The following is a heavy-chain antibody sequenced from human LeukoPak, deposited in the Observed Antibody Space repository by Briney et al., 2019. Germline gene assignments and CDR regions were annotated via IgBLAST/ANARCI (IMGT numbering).Heavy chain of an antibody. J-gene: IGHJ6*03. D-gene: IGHD4-17*01. Sequence: GESLQISCKGSGYNLISYWIGWVRQMPGNGLEWMGIIYPGDSDTRYNPSFQGQVTISADKSISTAYLHWSSLKASDTAMYYCARLDGDYLYGYYYYYMDVWGKGTTVTISS. V-gene: IGHV5-51*01. CDR3: ARLDGDYLYGYYYYYMDV. CDR1: GYNLISYW. CDR2: IYPGDSDT.